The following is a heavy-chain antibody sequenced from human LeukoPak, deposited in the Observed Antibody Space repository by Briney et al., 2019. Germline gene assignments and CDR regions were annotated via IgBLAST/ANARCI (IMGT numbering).Heavy chain of an antibody. Sequence: GASVKVSCKASGYTFTSYGISWVRQAPGQGLEWMGWISAYNGNTNYAQKLQGRVTMTTDTSTSTAYMELRSLRSDDTAVYYCARDRGRYGDTSPYYYYYGMDVWGQGTTVTVSS. J-gene: IGHJ6*02. D-gene: IGHD4-17*01. CDR2: ISAYNGNT. V-gene: IGHV1-18*01. CDR1: GYTFTSYG. CDR3: ARDRGRYGDTSPYYYYYGMDV.